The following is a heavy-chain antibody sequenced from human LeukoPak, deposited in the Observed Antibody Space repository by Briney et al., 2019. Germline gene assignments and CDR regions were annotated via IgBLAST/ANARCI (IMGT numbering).Heavy chain of an antibody. CDR1: GFSARSYY. CDR3: ARDRAATQGWVEFDP. V-gene: IGHV3-66*03. D-gene: IGHD6-19*01. J-gene: IGHJ5*02. CDR2: IRGSGET. Sequence: GGSLRLSCAVSGFSARSYYMSWVRQAPGKGLEWVSLIRGSGETFYADSVKGRFSISRDDSKNTVYFQMNSLRIEDTALYFCARDRAATQGWVEFDPWGQGTLVTVSS.